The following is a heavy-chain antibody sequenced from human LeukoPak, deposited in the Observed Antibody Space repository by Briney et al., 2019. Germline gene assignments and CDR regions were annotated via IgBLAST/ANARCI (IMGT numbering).Heavy chain of an antibody. CDR1: GFTFSIYA. CDR3: ARDRPNYHGSDGHYYRRDGDY. J-gene: IGHJ4*02. Sequence: GGSLRLSRAASGFTFSIYAMSWVRQAPGKGLQWVSSITSRGESTWYVDSVKGRFTITRDNSENTLYLQMHSLRAEDTAVYYCARDRPNYHGSDGHYYRRDGDYWGRGTLVTVSS. D-gene: IGHD3-10*01. V-gene: IGHV3-23*01. CDR2: ITSRGEST.